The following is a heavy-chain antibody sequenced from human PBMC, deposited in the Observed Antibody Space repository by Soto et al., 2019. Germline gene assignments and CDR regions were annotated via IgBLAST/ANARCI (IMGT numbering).Heavy chain of an antibody. J-gene: IGHJ6*02. D-gene: IGHD3-16*01. CDR2: ISPYSGNT. CDR3: SLVENYVAPTRLDF. CDR1: GYIFVNYG. V-gene: IGHV1-18*01. Sequence: QVQLVQSGDEVRKPGSSVKVSCKASGYIFVNYGIAWVRQAPGQGLEWMGWISPYSGNTHYARKVQGRLTMTTDTSMTTAYMDLGSLTSDDTAVNDLSLVENYVAPTRLDFWGQGTTVTVSS.